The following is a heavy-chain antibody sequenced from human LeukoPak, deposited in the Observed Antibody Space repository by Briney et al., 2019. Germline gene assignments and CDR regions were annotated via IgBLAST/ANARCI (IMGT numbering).Heavy chain of an antibody. J-gene: IGHJ5*02. CDR2: INHSGST. Sequence: SETLSLTCAVYGGSFSGYYWSWIRQPPGKGLEWIGEINHSGSTNYNPSLKGRVTISVDTSKNQFSLKLSSVTAADTAVYYCARGRITMVRGVISWFDPWGQGTLVTVSS. CDR3: ARGRITMVRGVISWFDP. V-gene: IGHV4-34*01. D-gene: IGHD3-10*01. CDR1: GGSFSGYY.